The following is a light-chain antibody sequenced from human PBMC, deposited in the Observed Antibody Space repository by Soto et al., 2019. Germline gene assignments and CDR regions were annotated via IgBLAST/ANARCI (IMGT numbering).Light chain of an antibody. Sequence: EVVMTQSPATLSVFPGERVTLSCRASQSVSTSLAWYQQKPGQTPRLLIYSASTRAAGIPARFSGSGSGTEFTLTIGSLESEDFAVYFCQQYIHGYTFGQGTKLEIK. J-gene: IGKJ2*01. CDR1: QSVSTS. CDR3: QQYIHGYT. CDR2: SAS. V-gene: IGKV3-15*01.